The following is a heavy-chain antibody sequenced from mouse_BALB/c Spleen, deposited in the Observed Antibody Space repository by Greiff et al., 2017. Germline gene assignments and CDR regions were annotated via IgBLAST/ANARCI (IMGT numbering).Heavy chain of an antibody. V-gene: IGHV1-7*01. CDR1: GYTFTSYW. Sequence: QVQLKESGAELAKPGASVKMSCKASGYTFTSYWMHWVKQRPGQGLEWIGYINPSTGYTEYNQKFKDKATLTADKSSSTAYMQLSSLTSEDSAVYYCARQDGFAYWGQGTLVTVSA. J-gene: IGHJ3*01. CDR2: INPSTGYT. CDR3: ARQDGFAY.